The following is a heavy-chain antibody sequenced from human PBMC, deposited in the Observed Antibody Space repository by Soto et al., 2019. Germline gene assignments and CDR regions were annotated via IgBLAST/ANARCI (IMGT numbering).Heavy chain of an antibody. D-gene: IGHD1-26*01. CDR1: GYSFTSYW. CDR3: ASVSSGSYSDYYFDY. V-gene: IGHV5-51*01. Sequence: GESLKISCKGSGYSFTSYWIGWVRQMPGKGLEWMGIIYPGDSDTRYSPSFQGQVTISADKSISTAYLQWSSLKASDTAMYYCASVSSGSYSDYYFDYWGQGTLVTVSS. CDR2: IYPGDSDT. J-gene: IGHJ4*02.